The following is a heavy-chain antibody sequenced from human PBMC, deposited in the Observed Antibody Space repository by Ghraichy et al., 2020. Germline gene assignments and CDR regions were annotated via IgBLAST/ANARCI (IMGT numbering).Heavy chain of an antibody. Sequence: ASVKVSCKASGYTFTSYGISWVRQAPGQGLEGMGWISAYNGNTNYAQKLQGRVTMTTDTSTSTAYMELRSLRSDDTAVYYCARERHYYDSSGLYSPNYYYGMDVWGQGTTVTVSS. CDR3: ARERHYYDSSGLYSPNYYYGMDV. J-gene: IGHJ6*02. CDR1: GYTFTSYG. CDR2: ISAYNGNT. V-gene: IGHV1-18*01. D-gene: IGHD3-22*01.